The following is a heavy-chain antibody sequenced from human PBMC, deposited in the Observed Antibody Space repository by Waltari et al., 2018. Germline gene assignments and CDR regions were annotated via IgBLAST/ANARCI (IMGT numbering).Heavy chain of an antibody. J-gene: IGHJ4*02. CDR3: ARDLTDGGIAFFFDY. CDR2: IHPGNSDT. V-gene: IGHV5-51*03. Sequence: EVQLVQSGAEVKKPGESLKISCKGSGYTFTNHWIGWVRQVPGKGLEWMAIIHPGNSDTRYRPSFQGQVTISADKSTSTAYLQWSSLKASDTAIYYCARDLTDGGIAFFFDYWGQGTRVTVSS. D-gene: IGHD3-16*01. CDR1: GYTFTNHW.